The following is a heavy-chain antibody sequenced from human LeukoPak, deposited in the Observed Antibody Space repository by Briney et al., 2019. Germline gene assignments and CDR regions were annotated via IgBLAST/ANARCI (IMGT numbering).Heavy chain of an antibody. Sequence: GTSVKVSCKASGFTFTSSAMQWVRQARGQRLEWIGWIVVVSGNTNYAQKFQERVTITRDMSTSTAYMELSSLRSEDTAVYYCAADGVVAHHNWFDPWGQGTLVTVSS. CDR3: AADGVVAHHNWFDP. D-gene: IGHD2-15*01. V-gene: IGHV1-58*02. J-gene: IGHJ5*02. CDR1: GFTFTSSA. CDR2: IVVVSGNT.